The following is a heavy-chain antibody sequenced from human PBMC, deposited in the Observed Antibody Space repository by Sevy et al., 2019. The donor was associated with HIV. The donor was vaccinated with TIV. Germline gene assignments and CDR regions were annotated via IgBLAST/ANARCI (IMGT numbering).Heavy chain of an antibody. V-gene: IGHV3-30*18. CDR3: ANAYSGSYSHSYLYALDV. D-gene: IGHD1-26*01. J-gene: IGHJ6*02. Sequence: GGSLRLSCAASGFTFSSYSMNWVRQAPGKGLDWVALISHDGINEYYADSVKGRFTISRDNSKNTVYLEMNRLRNEDTAIYFCANAYSGSYSHSYLYALDVWGQGTTVTVSS. CDR2: ISHDGINE. CDR1: GFTFSSYS.